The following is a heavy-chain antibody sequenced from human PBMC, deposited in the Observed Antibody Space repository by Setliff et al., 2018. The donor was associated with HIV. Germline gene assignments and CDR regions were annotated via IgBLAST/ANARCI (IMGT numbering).Heavy chain of an antibody. Sequence: SETLSLTCIVSGGSISSSSYYWGWIRQPPGKGLEWIGSIDYTGKTHYNPSLKDRVTISADTSKSQFSLNLSSVTAADTAVYYCARKNRGAPAPFDYWGQGTLVTVSS. J-gene: IGHJ4*02. CDR1: GGSISSSSYY. CDR3: ARKNRGAPAPFDY. V-gene: IGHV4-39*01. CDR2: IDYTGKT. D-gene: IGHD6-25*01.